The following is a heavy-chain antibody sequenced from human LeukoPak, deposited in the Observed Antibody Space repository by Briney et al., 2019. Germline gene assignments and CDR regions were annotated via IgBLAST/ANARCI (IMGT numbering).Heavy chain of an antibody. J-gene: IGHJ4*02. Sequence: SVKVSCKASGGTFSSYAISWVRQAPGQGLEWMGRIIPILGIANYAQKFQGRVTITTDESTSTAYMELSSLRSEDTAVYYCAREGYYYDSSGYYYYFDYWGEGAPVTVSS. D-gene: IGHD3-22*01. CDR3: AREGYYYDSSGYYYYFDY. CDR1: GGTFSSYA. CDR2: IIPILGIA. V-gene: IGHV1-69*04.